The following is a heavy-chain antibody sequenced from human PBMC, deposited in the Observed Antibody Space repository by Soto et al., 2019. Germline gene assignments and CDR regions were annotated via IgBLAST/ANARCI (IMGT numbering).Heavy chain of an antibody. V-gene: IGHV3-30*03. CDR1: GFTFSSYG. J-gene: IGHJ6*02. D-gene: IGHD6-13*01. Sequence: GGSLRLSCAASGFTFSSYGMHWVRQAPGKGLEWVAVISYDGSNKYYADSVKGRFTISRDNSKNTLYLQMNSLRAEDTAMYYCVAALLSSSWYGPTPYYYGMDVWGQGTTVTVSS. CDR3: VAALLSSSWYGPTPYYYGMDV. CDR2: ISYDGSNK.